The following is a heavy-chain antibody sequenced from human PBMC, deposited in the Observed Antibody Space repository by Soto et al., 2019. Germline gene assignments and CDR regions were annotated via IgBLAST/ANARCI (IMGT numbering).Heavy chain of an antibody. CDR2: IYYSGTT. Sequence: QVQLQESGPGLVKPSDTLSLTCAVSGYSISSSNWWGWIRQPPGKGLGWIGYIYYSGTTYYNPSLKSXATRSXXTSKNQFSLKLTSVTAVDTAVYYCARREIQGPIDYWGQGTLVTVSS. D-gene: IGHD1-26*01. CDR1: GYSISSSNW. CDR3: ARREIQGPIDY. J-gene: IGHJ4*02. V-gene: IGHV4-28*01.